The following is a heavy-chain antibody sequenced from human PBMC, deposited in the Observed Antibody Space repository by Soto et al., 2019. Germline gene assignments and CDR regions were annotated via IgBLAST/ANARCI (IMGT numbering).Heavy chain of an antibody. CDR3: ARRPGYYDILTGYTTYYFDY. CDR2: IYYRGNT. CDR1: GGSISSYY. J-gene: IGHJ4*02. V-gene: IGHV4-59*08. D-gene: IGHD3-9*01. Sequence: SETLSLTCTVSGGSISSYYWSWIRQPPGKGLEWIGYIYYRGNTDYNPSLKSRVTISLDTPKNQFSLKLSSVTAADTAVYYCARRPGYYDILTGYTTYYFDYWGQGILVT.